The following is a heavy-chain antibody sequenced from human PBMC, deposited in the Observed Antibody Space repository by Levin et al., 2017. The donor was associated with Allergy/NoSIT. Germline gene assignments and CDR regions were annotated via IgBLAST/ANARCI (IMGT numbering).Heavy chain of an antibody. CDR2: ISYDGSSE. CDR3: AKDLESGYCYGYDDGARES. Sequence: GGSLRLSCAASGFTFSRYSMHWVRQAPGKGLEWVAVISYDGSSEYYADAVKGRFTISRDNSMNTLYLQMNSLRADDTAVYYCAKDLESGYCYGYDDGARESWGQGTLVTVSS. D-gene: IGHD5-18*01. CDR1: GFTFSRYS. V-gene: IGHV3-30-3*01. J-gene: IGHJ5*02.